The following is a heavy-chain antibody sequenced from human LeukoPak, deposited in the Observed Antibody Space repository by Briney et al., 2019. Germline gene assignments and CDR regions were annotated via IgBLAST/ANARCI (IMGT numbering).Heavy chain of an antibody. CDR1: GFTFSSYS. Sequence: GGSLRLSCAASGFTFSSYSMNWVRQAPGKGLEWVSSISSSSSYIYYADSVKGRFTISRDNAKNSLYLQMTSLRAEDTAVYYCARVPPLGYCSGGSCLLYYYYYMDVWGKGTTVTVSS. J-gene: IGHJ6*03. CDR2: ISSSSSYI. D-gene: IGHD2-15*01. V-gene: IGHV3-21*01. CDR3: ARVPPLGYCSGGSCLLYYYYYMDV.